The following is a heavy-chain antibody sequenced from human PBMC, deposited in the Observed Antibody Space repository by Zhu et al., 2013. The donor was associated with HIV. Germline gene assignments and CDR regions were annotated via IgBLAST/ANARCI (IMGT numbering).Heavy chain of an antibody. CDR3: ARDGSRVGATSQAVFDF. D-gene: IGHD1-26*01. CDR2: IYHSGDT. V-gene: IGHV4-31*03. J-gene: IGHJ4*02. Sequence: QVQLQESGPGLVKPSQTLSLTCTVSGGSISSGGYYWTWIRQHPGRGLEWLGYIYHSGDTYYNPSLEGRLSISVDTSRNQFSLKLNSVTAADTAVYYCARDGSRVGATSQAVFDFWGQGILVTSPQ. CDR1: GGSISSGGYY.